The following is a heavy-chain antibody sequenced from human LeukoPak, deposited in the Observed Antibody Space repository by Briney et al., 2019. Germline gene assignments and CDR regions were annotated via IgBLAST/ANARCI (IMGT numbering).Heavy chain of an antibody. CDR1: GGTFSSYA. Sequence: SVKVSCKASGGTFSSYAISWVRQAPGQGLEWMGGIIPIFGTANYAQKFQGRVTITADKSTSTAYMELSSLRSEDTAVYYCATSLLELQVDYYYYYYMDVWGKGTTVTVSS. J-gene: IGHJ6*03. V-gene: IGHV1-69*06. CDR3: ATSLLELQVDYYYYYYMDV. CDR2: IIPIFGTA. D-gene: IGHD1-7*01.